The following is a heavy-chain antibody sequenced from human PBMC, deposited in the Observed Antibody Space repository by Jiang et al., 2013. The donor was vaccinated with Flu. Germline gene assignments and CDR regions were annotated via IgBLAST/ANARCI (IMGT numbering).Heavy chain of an antibody. CDR1: GGSISSYY. D-gene: IGHD6-19*01. J-gene: IGHJ5*02. Sequence: LLKPSETLSLTCTVSGGSISSYYWSWIRQPPGKGLEWIGYIYYSGSTNYNPSLKSRVTISVDTSKNQFSLKLSSVTAADTAVYYCAREAGYSSANWFDPWGQGTLVTVSS. CDR3: AREAGYSSANWFDP. V-gene: IGHV4-59*01. CDR2: IYYSGST.